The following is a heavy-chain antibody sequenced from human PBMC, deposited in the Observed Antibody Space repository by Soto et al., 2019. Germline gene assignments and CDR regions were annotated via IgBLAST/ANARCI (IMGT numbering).Heavy chain of an antibody. D-gene: IGHD3-10*01. CDR2: ISGSGGST. J-gene: IGHJ4*02. V-gene: IGHV3-23*01. CDR3: AKPHLWFGEAY. CDR1: GSTFSSHA. Sequence: PVGSHRLSCAASGSTFSSHAVSWVRQAPGKGLEWVSAISGSGGSTYYADSVKGRFTISRDNSKNTLYLQMNSLRAEDTAVYYCAKPHLWFGEAYWGQGTLVTVSS.